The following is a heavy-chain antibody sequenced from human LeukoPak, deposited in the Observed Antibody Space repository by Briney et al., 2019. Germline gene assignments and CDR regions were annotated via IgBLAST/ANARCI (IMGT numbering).Heavy chain of an antibody. CDR3: ARAGLPFAFDI. D-gene: IGHD5-12*01. CDR1: GFTFSSYS. CDR2: IKQDGSEK. Sequence: GGSLRLSCAASGFTFSSYSMNWVRQAPGKGLERVANIKQDGSEKYYVDSVKGRFTISRDNAKNSLYLQMNSLRAEDTAVYYCARAGLPFAFDIWGQGTMVTVSS. V-gene: IGHV3-7*04. J-gene: IGHJ3*02.